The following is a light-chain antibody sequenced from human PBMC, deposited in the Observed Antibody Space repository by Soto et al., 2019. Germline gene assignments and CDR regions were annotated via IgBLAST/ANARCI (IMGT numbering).Light chain of an antibody. V-gene: IGKV4-1*01. J-gene: IGKJ2*01. Sequence: DIVMTQSPDSLAVSLGESATINCKSSQSVLSSSNNKDSLAWYQQKPGQPPKLLIYWSSARESGVPDRFSGSGSGTDFTLAISSLQADDVSIAFCQQYYRAPYNFGQGTKLEIK. CDR3: QQYYRAPYN. CDR2: WSS. CDR1: QSVLSSSNNKDS.